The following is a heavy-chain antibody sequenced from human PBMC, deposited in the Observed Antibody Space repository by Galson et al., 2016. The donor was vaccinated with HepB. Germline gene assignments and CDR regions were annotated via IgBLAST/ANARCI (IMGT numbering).Heavy chain of an antibody. Sequence: EPLSLTCTVSGGSISSYYWSWIRQTPGKGLEWIGYIRYSGSTKYNPSLKSRVTISIDTSKKQFSLKLSSVTAADTAVYYCARQLFGGYYDSPDYFDFWGQGTLVTVSS. CDR2: IRYSGST. CDR1: GGSISSYY. D-gene: IGHD3-3*01. V-gene: IGHV4-59*01. J-gene: IGHJ4*02. CDR3: ARQLFGGYYDSPDYFDF.